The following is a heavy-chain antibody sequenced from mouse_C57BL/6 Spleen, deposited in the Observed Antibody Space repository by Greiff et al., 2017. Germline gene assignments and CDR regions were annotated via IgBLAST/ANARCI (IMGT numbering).Heavy chain of an antibody. CDR3: ARSSYDYDGGADY. D-gene: IGHD2-4*01. Sequence: QVQLQQSGAELVKPGASVKMSCKASGYTFTSYWITWVKQRPGQGLEWIGDIYPGSGSTNYNEKFKSKATLTVDTSSSTAYMQLSSLTSEDSAVYYCARSSYDYDGGADYWGQGTTLTVSS. CDR1: GYTFTSYW. J-gene: IGHJ2*01. CDR2: IYPGSGST. V-gene: IGHV1-55*01.